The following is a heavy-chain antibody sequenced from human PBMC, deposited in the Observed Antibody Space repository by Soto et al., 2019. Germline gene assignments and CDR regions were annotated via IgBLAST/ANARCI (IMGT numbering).Heavy chain of an antibody. CDR3: AKDTSNYDFWSGYYRAAIDAFDI. V-gene: IGHV3-23*01. CDR1: GFTFSSYA. D-gene: IGHD3-3*01. CDR2: ISGSGGST. J-gene: IGHJ3*02. Sequence: EVQLLESGGGLVQPGGSLRLSCAASGFTFSSYAMSWVRQAPGKGLEWVSAISGSGGSTYYADSVKGRFTISRDNSKNTLYLQMNSLRAEDTAVYYCAKDTSNYDFWSGYYRAAIDAFDIWGQGTMVTVSS.